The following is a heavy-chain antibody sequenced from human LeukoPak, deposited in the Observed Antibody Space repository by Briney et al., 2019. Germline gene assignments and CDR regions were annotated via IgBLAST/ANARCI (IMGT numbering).Heavy chain of an antibody. CDR1: GFTFSSYA. D-gene: IGHD3-22*01. CDR3: AKVGRYYYDSSGYFDY. V-gene: IGHV3-23*01. CDR2: ISGSGGST. Sequence: GGSLRLSCAASGFTFSSYAMSWVRQAPGKGLEWVSAISGSGGSTYYADSVKGRFTISRDNSKNTLYLQMNSLRAEDTAVCYCAKVGRYYYDSSGYFDYWGQGTLVTVSS. J-gene: IGHJ4*02.